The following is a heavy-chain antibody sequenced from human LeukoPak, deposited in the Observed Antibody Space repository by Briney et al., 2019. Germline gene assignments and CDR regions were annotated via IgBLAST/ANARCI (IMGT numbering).Heavy chain of an antibody. CDR1: GFTISSYG. CDR2: ISYDGSNT. Sequence: GGSLRLSCAASGFTISSYGMHWVRQAPGKGLEWGAVISYDGSNTYYADSVKGRFTISRDNSKNMLYLQMNSLRAEDTAVYYCAKPYYYGSRSYMDYWGQGTLVTVSS. D-gene: IGHD3-10*01. CDR3: AKPYYYGSRSYMDY. V-gene: IGHV3-30*18. J-gene: IGHJ4*02.